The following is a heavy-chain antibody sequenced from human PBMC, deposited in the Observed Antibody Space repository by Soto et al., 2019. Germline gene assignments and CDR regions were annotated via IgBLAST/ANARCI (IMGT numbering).Heavy chain of an antibody. J-gene: IGHJ4*02. CDR2: IYYSGST. D-gene: IGHD2-15*01. V-gene: IGHV4-31*03. CDR3: ARSDCSGGSCYHKVDY. Sequence: QVQLQESGPGLVKPSQTLSLTCTVSGGSISSGGYYWSWIRQHPGKGLEWIGYIYYSGSTYYNPSLKSRVTISVYTSKNQFSLKLSSVTAADTAVYYCARSDCSGGSCYHKVDYWGQGTLVTVSS. CDR1: GGSISSGGYY.